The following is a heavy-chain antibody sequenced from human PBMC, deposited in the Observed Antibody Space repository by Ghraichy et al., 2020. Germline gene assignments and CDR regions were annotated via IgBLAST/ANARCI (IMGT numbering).Heavy chain of an antibody. Sequence: SETLSLTCTVSGGSISSYYWSWIRQPPGKGLEWIGYIYYSGSTNYNPSLKSRVTISVDTSKNQFSLKLSSVTAADTAVYYCARLQARPGSAYYYYYYGMDVWGQGTTVTVSS. CDR2: IYYSGST. CDR1: GGSISSYY. D-gene: IGHD3-10*01. CDR3: ARLQARPGSAYYYYYYGMDV. V-gene: IGHV4-59*08. J-gene: IGHJ6*02.